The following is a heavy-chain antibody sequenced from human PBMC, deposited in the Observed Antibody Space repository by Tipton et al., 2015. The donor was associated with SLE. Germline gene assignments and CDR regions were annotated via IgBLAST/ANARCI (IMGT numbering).Heavy chain of an antibody. CDR1: GGSFSGYY. V-gene: IGHV4-59*01. CDR3: ARYPESNYHWFGP. D-gene: IGHD4-11*01. Sequence: TLSLTCAVYGGSFSGYYWSWIRQPPGKGLEWIGYIYYSGSTNYNPSLKSRVTISVDTSKNQFSLKLSSVTAADTAVYYCARYPESNYHWFGPWGQGALVTVFS. CDR2: IYYSGST. J-gene: IGHJ5*02.